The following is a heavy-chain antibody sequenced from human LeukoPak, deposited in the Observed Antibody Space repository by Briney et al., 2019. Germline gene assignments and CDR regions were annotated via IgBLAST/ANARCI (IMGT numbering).Heavy chain of an antibody. V-gene: IGHV1-3*01. Sequence: ASVKVSCKASGYTFTSYAMHWVRQAPGQRLEWMGWINAGNGNTKYSQKFQGRVTITRDTSASTAYMELSSLRSEDTAVYYCARSYDILTGYYSLGWYFDLWGRGTLVTVSS. J-gene: IGHJ2*01. CDR3: ARSYDILTGYYSLGWYFDL. D-gene: IGHD3-9*01. CDR1: GYTFTSYA. CDR2: INAGNGNT.